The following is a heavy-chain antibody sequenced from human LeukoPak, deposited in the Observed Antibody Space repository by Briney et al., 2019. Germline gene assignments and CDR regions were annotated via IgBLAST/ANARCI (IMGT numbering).Heavy chain of an antibody. D-gene: IGHD6-19*01. Sequence: GGSLRLSCAASGFTFPNYVMSWVRQAPGKGLEWVSTISGSGGSTYYADSVKGRFTISRDNSKNSVYLQVNNLRAEDTAVYYCAKGASSAWLLYRFDPWGQGTLVTVSS. CDR1: GFTFPNYV. V-gene: IGHV3-23*01. J-gene: IGHJ5*02. CDR2: ISGSGGST. CDR3: AKGASSAWLLYRFDP.